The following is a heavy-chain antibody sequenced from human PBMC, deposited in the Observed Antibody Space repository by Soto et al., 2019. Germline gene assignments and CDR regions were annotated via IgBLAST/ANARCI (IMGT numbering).Heavy chain of an antibody. CDR1: GFTFNDYY. J-gene: IGHJ4*02. CDR2: ISRSSSYS. D-gene: IGHD6-6*01. Sequence: GGSLRLSCEGSGFTFNDYYMIWIRQAPGKGLEWVSYISRSSSYSNYADSVKGRFTISRDNAKNSLYLHMSSLTVEDTAVYYCARGPPENSNKWSPRPDYWGQGTLVTGS. CDR3: ARGPPENSNKWSPRPDY. V-gene: IGHV3-11*06.